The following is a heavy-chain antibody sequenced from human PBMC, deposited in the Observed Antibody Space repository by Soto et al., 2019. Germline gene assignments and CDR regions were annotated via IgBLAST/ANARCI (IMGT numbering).Heavy chain of an antibody. CDR1: GFIFSTYG. J-gene: IGHJ5*02. D-gene: IGHD1-26*01. Sequence: QVQVVESGGGVVQPGRSLTLSCVTSGFIFSTYGMHWVRQAPGKGLEWVAAIQSDGSKKYYADSVKGRFTISRDDSKNTLYLQMNSLRVEDTAEYYCGRDRQVGVIYFDPWGQGTLVTVSS. CDR2: IQSDGSKK. V-gene: IGHV3-33*05. CDR3: GRDRQVGVIYFDP.